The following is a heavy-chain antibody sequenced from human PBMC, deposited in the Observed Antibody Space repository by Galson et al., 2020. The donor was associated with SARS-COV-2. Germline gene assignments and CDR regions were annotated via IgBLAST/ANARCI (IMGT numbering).Heavy chain of an antibody. CDR3: ASLLPPYYYDSSGTFDI. V-gene: IGHV4-34*01. CDR1: GGSFSGYY. CDR2: INHSGST. Sequence: SETLSLTCAVYGGSFSGYYWSWIRQPPGKGLEWLGEINHSGSTNYNPSPKSRVTISVDTSKNQFSLKLNSVTAADTAVYYCASLLPPYYYDSSGTFDIWGQGTMVTVSS. J-gene: IGHJ3*02. D-gene: IGHD3-22*01.